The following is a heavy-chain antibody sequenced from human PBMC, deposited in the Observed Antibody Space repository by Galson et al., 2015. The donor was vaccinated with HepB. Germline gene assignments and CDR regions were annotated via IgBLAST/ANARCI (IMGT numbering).Heavy chain of an antibody. Sequence: SVKVSCKASGYTFTGYYMHWVRQAPGQGLEWMGWINPNSGGTNYAQKFQGRVTMTRDTSISTAYMELSRLRSDDTAVYYCAREFSGRWLQFVPFDYWGQGTLVTVSS. CDR2: INPNSGGT. V-gene: IGHV1-2*02. D-gene: IGHD5-24*01. CDR3: AREFSGRWLQFVPFDY. CDR1: GYTFTGYY. J-gene: IGHJ4*02.